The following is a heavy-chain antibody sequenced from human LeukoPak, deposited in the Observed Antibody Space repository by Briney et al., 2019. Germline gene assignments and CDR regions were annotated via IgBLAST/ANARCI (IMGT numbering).Heavy chain of an antibody. CDR1: GGTFSSYA. J-gene: IGHJ3*02. V-gene: IGHV1-69*05. D-gene: IGHD3-10*01. CDR3: ARAEGSMVRGPNAFDI. Sequence: GASVKVSCKASGGTFSSYAISWVRQAPGQGLEWMGGIIPIFGTANYAQKFQGRVTITTDESTSTAYMELSSLTSEDTAVYFCARAEGSMVRGPNAFDIWGQGTMVTVSS. CDR2: IIPIFGTA.